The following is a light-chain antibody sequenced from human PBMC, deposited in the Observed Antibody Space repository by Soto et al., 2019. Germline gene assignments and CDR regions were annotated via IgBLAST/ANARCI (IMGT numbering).Light chain of an antibody. CDR1: SSDIGGYNS. J-gene: IGLJ1*01. V-gene: IGLV2-11*01. CDR2: EVT. CDR3: CSFAGTTYL. Sequence: QSALTQPRSVSGSPGQSVSISCTGTSSDIGGYNSVSWYQQHPGKGPRLIIYEVTKGPSGVPDRFFGSKSGNTASLTISGLQAEDEADYYCCSFAGTTYLFGTGTKLNVL.